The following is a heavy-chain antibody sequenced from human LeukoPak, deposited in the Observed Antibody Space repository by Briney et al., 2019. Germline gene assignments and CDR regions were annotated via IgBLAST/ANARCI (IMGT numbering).Heavy chain of an antibody. D-gene: IGHD4-17*01. CDR1: GFTFRSYP. J-gene: IGHJ4*02. CDR3: ARGDDYGDRNYLDS. Sequence: GGSLRLSCAASGFTFRSYPMTWVRQPPGKGLEWVSSIGGRRTYTYYAHSVKGRFTISRDNAKNPLDLQMNNLRAEDTAVYYCARGDDYGDRNYLDSWGQGTLVTVSS. V-gene: IGHV3-21*06. CDR2: IGGRRTYT.